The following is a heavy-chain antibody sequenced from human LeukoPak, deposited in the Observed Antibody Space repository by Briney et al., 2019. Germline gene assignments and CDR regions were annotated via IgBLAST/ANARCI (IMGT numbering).Heavy chain of an antibody. CDR1: GFTFSSYA. D-gene: IGHD6-19*01. Sequence: GGSLRLSCAASGFTFSSYAMSWVRQAPGKGLEWVSAISGSGGSTYYADSVKGRFTISRDNSKNTLYLQMNSLKTEDTAVYYCRSGWYIGGDDYWGQGTLVTVSS. V-gene: IGHV3-23*01. CDR3: RSGWYIGGDDY. CDR2: ISGSGGST. J-gene: IGHJ4*02.